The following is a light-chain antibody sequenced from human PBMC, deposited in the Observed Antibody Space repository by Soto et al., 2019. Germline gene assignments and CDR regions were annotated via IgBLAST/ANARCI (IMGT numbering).Light chain of an antibody. CDR1: RTVSNNY. V-gene: IGKV3-15*01. J-gene: IGKJ1*01. CDR3: QQYNNWPTWT. Sequence: ETVLTQSPGSLSLSLGDRATLSCRAVRTVSNNYLAWYQQKPGQAPRLLIYGASTRATGIPARFSGSGSGTEFTLTISSLQSEDFAVYYCQQYNNWPTWTFGQGTKVDIK. CDR2: GAS.